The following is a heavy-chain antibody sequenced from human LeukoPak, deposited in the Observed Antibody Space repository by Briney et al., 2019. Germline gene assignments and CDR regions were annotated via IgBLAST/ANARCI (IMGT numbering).Heavy chain of an antibody. Sequence: SQTLSLPCAISRDSVSSNSVAWNCITHSPSRGLVYLGRTSYRSNQHRACAVSLKNRITINADTSKNHFSLHLTSLTPAEPAVSLCARDVEGDSSGYSLGYYFDYWGQGTLVTVSS. J-gene: IGHJ4*02. V-gene: IGHV6-1*01. CDR2: TSYRSNQHR. CDR3: ARDVEGDSSGYSLGYYFDY. CDR1: RDSVSSNSVA. D-gene: IGHD3-22*01.